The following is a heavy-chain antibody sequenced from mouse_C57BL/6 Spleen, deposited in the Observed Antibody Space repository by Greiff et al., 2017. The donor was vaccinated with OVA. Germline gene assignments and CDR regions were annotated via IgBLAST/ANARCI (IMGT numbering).Heavy chain of an antibody. V-gene: IGHV1-18*01. CDR2: INPNNGGT. D-gene: IGHD1-1*01. J-gene: IGHJ2*01. CDR1: GYTFTDYN. CDR3: ARSRFITTVVATQYYFDY. Sequence: VQLQQSGPELVKPGASVKIPCKASGYTFTDYNMDWVKQSHGKSLEWIGDINPNNGGTIYNQKFKGKATLTVDKSSSTAYMELRSLTSEDTAVYYCARSRFITTVVATQYYFDYWGQGTTLTVSS.